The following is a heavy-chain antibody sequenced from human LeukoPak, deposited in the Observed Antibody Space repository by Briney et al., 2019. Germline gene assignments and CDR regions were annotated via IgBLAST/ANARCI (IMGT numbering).Heavy chain of an antibody. CDR2: INHSGRT. CDR1: GGSFSGYY. Sequence: KPSETLSLTCAVYGGSFSGYYWSWLREPPGKGLEWLGEINHSGRTNYNPSLKSRVTISVDTSKNQFSLKLSSVTAADTAVYYCARGGIVPAAPAPGGMDVWGKGTTVTVSS. D-gene: IGHD2-2*01. V-gene: IGHV4-34*01. J-gene: IGHJ6*04. CDR3: ARGGIVPAAPAPGGMDV.